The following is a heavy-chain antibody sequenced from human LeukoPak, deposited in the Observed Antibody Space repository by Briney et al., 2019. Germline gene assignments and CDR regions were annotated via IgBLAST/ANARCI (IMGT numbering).Heavy chain of an antibody. V-gene: IGHV3-23*01. CDR1: GFTFSSYA. CDR3: AKVIANYYDSSGYSGAFDY. D-gene: IGHD3-22*01. J-gene: IGHJ4*02. CDR2: ISGSGGST. Sequence: PGGSLRLSCAASGFTFSSYAMSWVRQAPGKGLEWVSAISGSGGSTYYADSVKGRFTISRDNSKNTLYLQMNSLRAEDTAVHYCAKVIANYYDSSGYSGAFDYWGQGTLVTVSS.